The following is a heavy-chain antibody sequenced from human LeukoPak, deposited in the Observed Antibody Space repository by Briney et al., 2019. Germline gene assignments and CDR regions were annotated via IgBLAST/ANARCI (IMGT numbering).Heavy chain of an antibody. J-gene: IGHJ4*02. CDR3: ARDPIDIVVVPAAIQPDY. Sequence: GGSLRLSCAASGFTFSSYWMSWVRQAPGKGREWVANIKQDGSEKYYVDSVKGRFTISRDNAKNSLYLQMNSLRAEDTAVYYCARDPIDIVVVPAAIQPDYWGQGTLVTVPS. V-gene: IGHV3-7*01. CDR2: IKQDGSEK. D-gene: IGHD2-2*02. CDR1: GFTFSSYW.